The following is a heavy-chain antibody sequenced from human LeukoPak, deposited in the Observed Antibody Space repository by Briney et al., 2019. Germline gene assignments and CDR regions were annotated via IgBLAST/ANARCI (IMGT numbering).Heavy chain of an antibody. Sequence: ASVKVSCKVSGYTLTELSMHWVRQAPGKGLEWMGGFDPEDGETIYAQKFQGRVIMTEDTSTDTAYMELSSLRFEDTALYYCATDMVGYCSGGGCYSEAYWGQGTLVSVSS. CDR3: ATDMVGYCSGGGCYSEAY. D-gene: IGHD2-15*01. J-gene: IGHJ4*02. CDR2: FDPEDGET. CDR1: GYTLTELS. V-gene: IGHV1-24*01.